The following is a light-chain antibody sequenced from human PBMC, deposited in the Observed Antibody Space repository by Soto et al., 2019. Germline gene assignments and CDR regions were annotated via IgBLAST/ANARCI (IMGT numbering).Light chain of an antibody. CDR3: SSYTSSSTL. Sequence: SALTQPASVSGSPGQSITISCTGTSSDVGGYNYVSWYQQHPVKAPKLMIYEVSNRPSGVSNRFSGSKSGNTASLTISGLQAEDEADYYCSSYTSSSTLFGGGTKVTVL. V-gene: IGLV2-14*01. CDR2: EVS. CDR1: SSDVGGYNY. J-gene: IGLJ2*01.